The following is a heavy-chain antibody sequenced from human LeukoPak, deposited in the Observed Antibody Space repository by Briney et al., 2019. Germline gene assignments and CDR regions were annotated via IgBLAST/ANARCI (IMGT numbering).Heavy chain of an antibody. CDR1: GYTFTSYG. J-gene: IGHJ3*02. CDR2: ISAYNGNT. CDR3: ARDLRIAVAGSDDAFDI. Sequence: GASVKVSCKASGYTFTSYGISWVRQAPGQGLEGMGWISAYNGNTNYAQKLQGRVTMTTDTSTNTAYMELRSLRSDDTAVYYCARDLRIAVAGSDDAFDIWGQETMVTVSS. D-gene: IGHD6-19*01. V-gene: IGHV1-18*01.